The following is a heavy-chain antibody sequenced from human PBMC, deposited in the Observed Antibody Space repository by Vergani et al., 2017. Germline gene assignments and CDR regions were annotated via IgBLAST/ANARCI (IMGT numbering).Heavy chain of an antibody. CDR1: GYTFTSYY. Sequence: QVQLVQSGAEVKKPGASVKVSCKASGYTFTSYYMHWVRQAPGQGLEWMGIINPSGGSTSYAQKFQGRVTMTRDTSTSTFYMELSSLRSEDTAVYYCARDWYSGSKLKGSDYWGQGTLVTVSS. J-gene: IGHJ4*02. D-gene: IGHD1-26*01. CDR2: INPSGGST. V-gene: IGHV1-46*03. CDR3: ARDWYSGSKLKGSDY.